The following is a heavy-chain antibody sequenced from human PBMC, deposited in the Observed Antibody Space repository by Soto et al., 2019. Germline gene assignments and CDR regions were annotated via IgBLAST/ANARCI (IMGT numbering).Heavy chain of an antibody. Sequence: GESLKISCKGSGYSFTSYWISWVRQMPGKGLEWMGRIDPSDSYTNYSPSFQGHVTISADKSISTAYLQWSSLKASDTAMYYCARHEIASNWFDPWGQGTLVTAPQ. J-gene: IGHJ5*02. CDR3: ARHEIASNWFDP. CDR1: GYSFTSYW. CDR2: IDPSDSYT. V-gene: IGHV5-10-1*01. D-gene: IGHD3-3*02.